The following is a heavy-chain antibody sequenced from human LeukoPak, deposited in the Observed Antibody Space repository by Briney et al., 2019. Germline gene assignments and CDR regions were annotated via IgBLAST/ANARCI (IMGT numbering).Heavy chain of an antibody. CDR3: AEAGVGGCQH. J-gene: IGHJ1*01. D-gene: IGHD6-19*01. CDR2: IWYDGTNK. V-gene: IGHV3-33*06. CDR1: GFTLSNYG. Sequence: PGGSLRLSCAVSGFTLSNYGMHWVRQAPGRGLEWVAVIWYDGTNKYYADSVRGRFTISRDSSKNTLYLQINSLRAEDTAVYYCAEAGVGGCQHWGQGTLVTVSS.